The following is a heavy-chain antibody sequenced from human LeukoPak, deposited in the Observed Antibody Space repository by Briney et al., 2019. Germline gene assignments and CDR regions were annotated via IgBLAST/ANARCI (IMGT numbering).Heavy chain of an antibody. D-gene: IGHD6-13*01. J-gene: IGHJ4*02. V-gene: IGHV4-39*01. CDR1: GGPINSNSHF. Sequence: PSETLSLTCTVSGGPINSNSHFWDWIRQSPGKGLEWIGTIYYSGSTYYSPSLKSRVTISVDTSKNQFSLELNSVTAADTAVYYCARHLEYISSWKGYYFDYWGQGILVTVSS. CDR3: ARHLEYISSWKGYYFDY. CDR2: IYYSGST.